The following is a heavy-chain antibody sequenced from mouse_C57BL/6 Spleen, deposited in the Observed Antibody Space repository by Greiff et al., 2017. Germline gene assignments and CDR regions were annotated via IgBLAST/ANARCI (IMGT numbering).Heavy chain of an antibody. D-gene: IGHD1-1*01. CDR3: ARVDYGSSYDWYFDV. CDR1: GYTFTSYN. Sequence: LQQSGAELVRPGASVKMSCKASGYTFTSYNMHWVKQTPRQGLEWIGALYPGNGDTSYNQKFKGKATLTVDKSSSTAYMQLSSLTSEDSGVYFCARVDYGSSYDWYFDVWGTGTTVTVSS. V-gene: IGHV1-12*01. CDR2: LYPGNGDT. J-gene: IGHJ1*03.